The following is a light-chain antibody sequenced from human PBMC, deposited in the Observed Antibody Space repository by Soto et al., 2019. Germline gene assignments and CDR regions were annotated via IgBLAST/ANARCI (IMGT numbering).Light chain of an antibody. CDR1: QSVNIY. CDR2: GAT. Sequence: IVMTHSPATLSVSPGEIATLSFRASQSVNIYLAWYQQKPGQAPRLLIFGATYRATGIPARFSGSGSGTEFNLTISSLQSEDFGVYFCQQYDDWLRLTFGGGTKVDIK. CDR3: QQYDDWLRLT. J-gene: IGKJ4*01. V-gene: IGKV3D-15*01.